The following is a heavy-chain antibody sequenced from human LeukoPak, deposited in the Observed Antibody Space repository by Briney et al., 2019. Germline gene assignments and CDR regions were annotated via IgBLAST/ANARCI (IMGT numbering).Heavy chain of an antibody. J-gene: IGHJ5*02. D-gene: IGHD4-17*01. V-gene: IGHV4-30-2*06. CDR3: ARGGDHCDYVWLAP. CDR2: IFHTGST. Sequence: PLETLSLTCAVAGGSITSGGYSWNWIRQSPGRGLECIGYIFHTGSTYYNPSLKSRVTISVDRSKNQFSLNLSSVTAADTAVYYCARGGDHCDYVWLAPWGQGTPVTVSS. CDR1: GGSITSGGYS.